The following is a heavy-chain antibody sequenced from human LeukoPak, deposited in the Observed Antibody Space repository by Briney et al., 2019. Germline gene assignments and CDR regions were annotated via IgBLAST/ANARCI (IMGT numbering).Heavy chain of an antibody. Sequence: SETLSLTCAVYGGSFSGYYWSLIRQPPGKGLEWIGEINHSGSTNYNPSLKSRVTISVDTSKNQFSLKLSSVTAADTAVYYCARRPYYGSGSYYNVWWFDPWGQGTLVTVSS. CDR2: INHSGST. CDR3: ARRPYYGSGSYYNVWWFDP. V-gene: IGHV4-34*01. J-gene: IGHJ5*02. D-gene: IGHD3-10*01. CDR1: GGSFSGYY.